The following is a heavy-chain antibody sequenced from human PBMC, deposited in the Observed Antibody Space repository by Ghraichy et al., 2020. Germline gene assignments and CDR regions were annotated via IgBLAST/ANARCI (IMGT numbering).Heavy chain of an antibody. J-gene: IGHJ4*02. V-gene: IGHV3-48*01. CDR2: ITGSSSTT. CDR1: GFTFSSFS. D-gene: IGHD3-10*01. Sequence: GGSLRLSCAASGFTFSSFSMDWVRQAPGKGLEWVSYITGSSSTTYYADSVKGRFTISRDNAKSSLYLQMHSLRVEDTAVYYCARGFLRGFGDFFDYWGQGTLVTVSS. CDR3: ARGFLRGFGDFFDY.